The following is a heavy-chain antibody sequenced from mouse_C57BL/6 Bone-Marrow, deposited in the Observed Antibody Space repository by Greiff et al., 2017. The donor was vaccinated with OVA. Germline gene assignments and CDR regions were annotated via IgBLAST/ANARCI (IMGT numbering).Heavy chain of an antibody. J-gene: IGHJ3*01. D-gene: IGHD2-3*01. V-gene: IGHV1-69*01. Sequence: QVQLQQPGAELVMPGASVKLSCKASGYTFTSYWMHWVKQRPGQGLEWIGEIDPSDSYTNYNQKFKGKSTLTVDKSSSTAYMQLSSLPSEDSAVYYCARSLDYDLAWFAYWGQGTLVTVSA. CDR3: ARSLDYDLAWFAY. CDR2: IDPSDSYT. CDR1: GYTFTSYW.